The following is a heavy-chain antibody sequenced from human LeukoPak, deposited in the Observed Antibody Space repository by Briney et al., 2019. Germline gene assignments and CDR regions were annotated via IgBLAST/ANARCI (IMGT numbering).Heavy chain of an antibody. J-gene: IGHJ5*02. D-gene: IGHD3-10*01. Sequence: SETLSLTCTVSGGSISSSSYYWGWIRQPPGKGLEWIGSIYYSGSTYYNPSLKSRVTISVDTPKNQFSLKLSSVTAADTAVYYCARRGSGSYGWFDPWGQGTLVTVSS. CDR3: ARRGSGSYGWFDP. CDR1: GGSISSSSYY. CDR2: IYYSGST. V-gene: IGHV4-39*01.